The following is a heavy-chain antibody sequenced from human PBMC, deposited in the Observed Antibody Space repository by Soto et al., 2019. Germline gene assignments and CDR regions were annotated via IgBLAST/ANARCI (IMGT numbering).Heavy chain of an antibody. Sequence: SETLSLTCTVSGGSISSGDYYWSWIRQPPGKGLEWIGYIYYSGNTYYNPSLKSRVTISVDTSKNQFSLKLSSVTAADTAVYYCARRLVRVGNFDFWGQGTLVTVSS. D-gene: IGHD6-13*01. J-gene: IGHJ4*02. CDR1: GGSISSGDYY. CDR3: ARRLVRVGNFDF. V-gene: IGHV4-30-4*01. CDR2: IYYSGNT.